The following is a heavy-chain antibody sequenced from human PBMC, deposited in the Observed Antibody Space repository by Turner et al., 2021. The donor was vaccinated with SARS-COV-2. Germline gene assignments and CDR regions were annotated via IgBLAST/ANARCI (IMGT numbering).Heavy chain of an antibody. J-gene: IGHJ4*02. CDR1: GFTFSSYA. D-gene: IGHD3-22*01. CDR2: ISGRGGST. Sequence: EVQLLESGGGLVQPGWSLRLPCAAHGFTFSSYAMRGVRQAPGMGLEWVSAISGRGGSTYYAYFLKGRFTISRDNSKNTLYLQMNSLRAEDTAVYYCAKADRVMIVVVITLFDYWGQGTLVTVSS. CDR3: AKADRVMIVVVITLFDY. V-gene: IGHV3-23*01.